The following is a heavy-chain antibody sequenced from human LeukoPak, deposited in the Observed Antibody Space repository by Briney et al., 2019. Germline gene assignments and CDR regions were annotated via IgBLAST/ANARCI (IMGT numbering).Heavy chain of an antibody. CDR2: FDPEDGET. D-gene: IGHD5-12*01. J-gene: IGHJ4*02. CDR3: ATVQWLRSRVEKYYFDY. Sequence: VASVKVSCTVSGYTLTELSMHWVRQAPGKGLEWMGGFDPEDGETIYAQKFQGRVTMTEDTSTDTAYMELSSLRPEDTAVYYCATVQWLRSRVEKYYFDYWGQGTLVTVSS. CDR1: GYTLTELS. V-gene: IGHV1-24*01.